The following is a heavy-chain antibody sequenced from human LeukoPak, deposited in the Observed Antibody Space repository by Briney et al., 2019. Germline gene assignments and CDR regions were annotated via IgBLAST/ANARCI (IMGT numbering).Heavy chain of an antibody. CDR1: GFTVSNNY. CDR3: ARDRAYYYDSSGYYYFDH. V-gene: IGHV3-53*01. J-gene: IGHJ4*02. Sequence: GGSLRLSCAASGFTVSNNYMSWVRQAPGKGLEWVSAVYDGDTTYYADSVKGRFTISRDNSKNTLYLQINSLRDEDTAVYYCARDRAYYYDSSGYYYFDHWGQGTLVTVSS. CDR2: VYDGDTT. D-gene: IGHD3-22*01.